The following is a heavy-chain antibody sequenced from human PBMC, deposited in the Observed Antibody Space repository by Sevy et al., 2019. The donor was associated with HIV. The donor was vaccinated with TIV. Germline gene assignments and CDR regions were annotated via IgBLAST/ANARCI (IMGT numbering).Heavy chain of an antibody. CDR1: GFTFSSYA. Sequence: GGSLRLSCAASGFTFSSYAMHWVRQAPGKGLEWVAVISYDGSNKYYADSVKGRFTISRDNFKNTLYLQMNSLRGEDTAVYYCARTYGDYGLDYWGQGTLVTVSS. V-gene: IGHV3-30-3*01. CDR2: ISYDGSNK. J-gene: IGHJ4*02. CDR3: ARTYGDYGLDY. D-gene: IGHD4-17*01.